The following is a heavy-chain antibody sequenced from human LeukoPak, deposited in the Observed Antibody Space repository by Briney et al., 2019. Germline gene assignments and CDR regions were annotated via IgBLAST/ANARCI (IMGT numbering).Heavy chain of an antibody. CDR1: GGTFSSYA. CDR3: ARARLLWFGESHNWFDP. D-gene: IGHD3-10*01. Sequence: ASVKVSCKASGGTFSSYAISWVRQAPGQGLEWMGGIIPIFGTANYAQKFQGRATITTDESTSTAYMELSSLRSEDTAVYYCARARLLWFGESHNWFDPWGQGTLVTVSS. CDR2: IIPIFGTA. J-gene: IGHJ5*02. V-gene: IGHV1-69*05.